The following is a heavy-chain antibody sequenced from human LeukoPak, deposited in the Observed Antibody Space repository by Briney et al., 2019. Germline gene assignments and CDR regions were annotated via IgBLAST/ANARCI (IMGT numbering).Heavy chain of an antibody. V-gene: IGHV3-48*04. CDR3: AVADIVVVPAAADY. Sequence: GGSLRLSCAASGFTFSSYSMNWVRQAPGKGLEWVSYISSSSSTIYYADSVKGRFTISRDNAKNSLYLQMNSLRAEDTAVYYCAVADIVVVPAAADYWGQGTLVTVSS. CDR2: ISSSSSTI. CDR1: GFTFSSYS. J-gene: IGHJ4*02. D-gene: IGHD2-2*01.